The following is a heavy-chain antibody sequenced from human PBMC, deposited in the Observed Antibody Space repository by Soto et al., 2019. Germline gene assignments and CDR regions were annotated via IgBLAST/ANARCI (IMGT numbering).Heavy chain of an antibody. CDR1: GGSISREY. CDR2: IYYSGST. Sequence: SETLSRTCTVSGGSISREYWSWIRQPPGKGLEWIGYIYYSGSTNYNPSLKSRVTISVDTSKNQFSLKLSSVTAADTPVYYCARHGSSGWNGAFYNWGQGTMVTVSS. D-gene: IGHD6-19*01. J-gene: IGHJ3*02. V-gene: IGHV4-59*08. CDR3: ARHGSSGWNGAFYN.